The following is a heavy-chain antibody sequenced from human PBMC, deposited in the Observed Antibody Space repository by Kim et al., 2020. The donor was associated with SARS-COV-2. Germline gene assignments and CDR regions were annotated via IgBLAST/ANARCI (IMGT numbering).Heavy chain of an antibody. V-gene: IGHV3-48*02. CDR2: ISSSSSTI. CDR1: GFTFSSYS. Sequence: GGSLRLSCAASGFTFSSYSMNWVRQAPGKGLEWVSYISSSSSTIYYADSVKGRFTISRDNAKNSLYLQMNSLRDEDTAVYYCAREVPGNSGLTNFDYWGQGTPVTVSS. CDR3: AREVPGNSGLTNFDY. D-gene: IGHD7-27*01. J-gene: IGHJ4*02.